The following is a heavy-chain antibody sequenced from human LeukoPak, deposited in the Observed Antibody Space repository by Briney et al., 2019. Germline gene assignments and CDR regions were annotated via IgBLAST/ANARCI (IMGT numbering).Heavy chain of an antibody. V-gene: IGHV3-21*01. CDR3: ARLATYYYDSSGYYHDY. CDR2: ISSSSSYI. Sequence: GGSLRLSCETSGFTFSSYSMNWVRQAPGKGLEWVSSISSSSSYIYYADSVKGRFTISRDNAKNSLYLQMNSLRAEDTAVYYCARLATYYYDSSGYYHDYWGQGTLVTVSS. D-gene: IGHD3-22*01. CDR1: GFTFSSYS. J-gene: IGHJ4*02.